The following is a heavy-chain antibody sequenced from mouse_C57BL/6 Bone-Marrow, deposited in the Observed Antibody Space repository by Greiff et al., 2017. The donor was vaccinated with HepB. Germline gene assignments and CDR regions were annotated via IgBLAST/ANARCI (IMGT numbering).Heavy chain of an antibody. V-gene: IGHV1-55*01. Sequence: VQLQQPGAELVKPGASVKMSCKASGYTFTSYWITWVKQRPGQGLEWIGDIYPGSGSTNYNEKFKSKATLTVDTSSSTAYMQLSSLTSEDSAVYYCARLGGRSGDWYFDVWGTGTTVTVSS. CDR3: ARLGGRSGDWYFDV. D-gene: IGHD1-1*01. CDR1: GYTFTSYW. CDR2: IYPGSGST. J-gene: IGHJ1*03.